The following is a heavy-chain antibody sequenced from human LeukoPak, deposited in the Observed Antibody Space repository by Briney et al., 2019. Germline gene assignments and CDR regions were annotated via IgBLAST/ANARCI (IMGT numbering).Heavy chain of an antibody. Sequence: ASVKVSCKASGYTFTGYYMHWVRQAPGQGLEWMGRINPNSGGTSYAQKFQGRVTMTRDTSTSTVYMELSSLRSEDTAVYYCARVSDSSGFSFDYWGQGTLVTVSS. J-gene: IGHJ4*02. D-gene: IGHD3-22*01. CDR1: GYTFTGYY. CDR3: ARVSDSSGFSFDY. V-gene: IGHV1-2*06. CDR2: INPNSGGT.